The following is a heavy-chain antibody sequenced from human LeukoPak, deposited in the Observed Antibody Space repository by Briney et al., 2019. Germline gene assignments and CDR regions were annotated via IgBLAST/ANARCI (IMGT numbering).Heavy chain of an antibody. D-gene: IGHD3-3*01. J-gene: IGHJ5*02. CDR1: GFTFSSYG. Sequence: PGGSLRLSCAASGFTFSSYGMHWVRQAPGKGLEWVAFIRYDGSNKFYADSVKGRFTISRDNSKNTLYLQMNSLRAEDTAVYYCAKDLSRYDFSNWFDPWGQGTLVTVSS. CDR2: IRYDGSNK. CDR3: AKDLSRYDFSNWFDP. V-gene: IGHV3-30*02.